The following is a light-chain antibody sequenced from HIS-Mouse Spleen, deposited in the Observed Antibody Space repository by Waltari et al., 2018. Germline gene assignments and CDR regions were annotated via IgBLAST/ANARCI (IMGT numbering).Light chain of an antibody. CDR3: CSYAGSSTWV. CDR2: EGS. Sequence: QSALTQPASVSGSPGPSITISCTGPRSDVGSYNLVSWYQQHPGKAPKLMIYEGSKRPSGVSNRFSGSKSGNTASLTISGLQAEDEADYYCCSYAGSSTWVFGGGTKLTVL. J-gene: IGLJ3*02. V-gene: IGLV2-23*01. CDR1: RSDVGSYNL.